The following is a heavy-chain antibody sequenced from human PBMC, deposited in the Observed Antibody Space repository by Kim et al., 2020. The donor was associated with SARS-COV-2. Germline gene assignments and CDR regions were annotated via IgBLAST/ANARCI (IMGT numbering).Heavy chain of an antibody. D-gene: IGHD2-21*02. CDR2: INHSGST. CDR1: GGSFSGYY. J-gene: IGHJ4*01. V-gene: IGHV4-34*01. CDR3: ARRCSGLVTATIPYFDY. Sequence: SETLSLTCAVYGGSFSGYYWSWIRQPPGKGLEWIGEINHSGSTNYNPSLKSRVTISVDTSKNQFSLKLSSVTAADTAVYYCARRCSGLVTATIPYFDYWG.